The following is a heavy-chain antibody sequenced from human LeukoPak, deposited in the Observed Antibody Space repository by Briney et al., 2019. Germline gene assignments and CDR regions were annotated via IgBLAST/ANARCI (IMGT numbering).Heavy chain of an antibody. J-gene: IGHJ5*02. CDR2: ISAYNGNT. D-gene: IGHD3-10*01. V-gene: IGHV1-18*01. CDR3: ARVAEDGSGSSNWFGP. CDR1: GYTFTSYG. Sequence: ASVKVSCKASGYTFTSYGISWVRQAPGQGLEWMGWISAYNGNTNYAQKLQGRVTMTTDTSTSTAYMELRSLRSDDTAVYYCARVAEDGSGSSNWFGPWGQGTLVTVSS.